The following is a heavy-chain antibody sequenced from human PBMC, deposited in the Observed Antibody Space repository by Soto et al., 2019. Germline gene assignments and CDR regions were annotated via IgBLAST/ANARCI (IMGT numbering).Heavy chain of an antibody. J-gene: IGHJ4*02. CDR1: GGTFSSYT. D-gene: IGHD3-10*01. CDR2: IIPILGIA. Sequence: QVQLVQSGAEVKKPGSSVKVTCKACGGTFSSYTIIWVRQAPGQGLEWMGRIIPILGIANYAQKFQGRVTITADKSTSTAYMELSSLRSEDTAVYYCASHWGNYYNDYWGQGTLVTVST. V-gene: IGHV1-69*02. CDR3: ASHWGNYYNDY.